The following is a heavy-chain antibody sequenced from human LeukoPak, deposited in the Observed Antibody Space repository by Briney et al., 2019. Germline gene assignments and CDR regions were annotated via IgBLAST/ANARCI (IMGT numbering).Heavy chain of an antibody. J-gene: IGHJ4*02. CDR1: GGSFSGYY. CDR3: ARVTGYQLLLS. D-gene: IGHD2-2*01. V-gene: IGHV4-59*01. CDR2: IYYSGST. Sequence: PSETLSLTCAVYGGSFSGYYWSWIRQPPGKGLEWIGYIYYSGSTDYNPSLKSRVTLSIDTSKSQFSLKLNSVTAADTAVYYCARVTGYQLLLSWGQGTLVTVSS.